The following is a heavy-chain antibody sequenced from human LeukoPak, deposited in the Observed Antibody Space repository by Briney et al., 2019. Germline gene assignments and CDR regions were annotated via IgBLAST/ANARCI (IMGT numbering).Heavy chain of an antibody. D-gene: IGHD2-2*01. J-gene: IGHJ5*02. CDR2: ISSSSSYI. Sequence: GGSLRLSCAASGFTFSSYSMNWVRQAPGKGLEWVSSISSSSSYIYYADSVKGRFTISRDNAKNSLYLQMNSLRAEDTAVYYCARDLGYCSSTSCYLGVWFDPWGQGTLVTVSS. CDR1: GFTFSSYS. V-gene: IGHV3-21*01. CDR3: ARDLGYCSSTSCYLGVWFDP.